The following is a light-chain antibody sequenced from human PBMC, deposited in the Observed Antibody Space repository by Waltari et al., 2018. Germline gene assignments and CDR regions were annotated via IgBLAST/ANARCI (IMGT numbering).Light chain of an antibody. V-gene: IGKV1-27*01. CDR3: QRTYNAPLT. CDR1: QGISSY. Sequence: DRVTSTCRVRQGISSYLNCYRQKPGKVPKLLIYGASILQSGVPSRFSGSGSGTDFPLTISSLQPGDVASYFGQRTYNAPLTFGGGTKVEIK. CDR2: GAS. J-gene: IGKJ4*01.